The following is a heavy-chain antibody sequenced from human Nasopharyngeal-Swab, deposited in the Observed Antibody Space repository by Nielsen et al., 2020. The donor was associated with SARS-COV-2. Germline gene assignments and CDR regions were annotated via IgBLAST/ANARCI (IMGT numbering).Heavy chain of an antibody. CDR1: GDRVSSNSAA. D-gene: IGHD4-17*01. CDR3: ARDPIPVTTSQFGWFDP. J-gene: IGHJ5*02. V-gene: IGHV6-1*01. CDR2: TYYRSKWYN. Sequence: SQTLSLTCAISGDRVSSNSAAWNWIRQSPSRGLEWLGRTYYRSKWYNDYAVSVKSRITINPDTSKNQFSLQLNSVTPEDTAVYYCARDPIPVTTSQFGWFDPWGQGTLVTVSS.